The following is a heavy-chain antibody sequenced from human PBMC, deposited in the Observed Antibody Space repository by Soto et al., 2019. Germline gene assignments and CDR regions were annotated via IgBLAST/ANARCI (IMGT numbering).Heavy chain of an antibody. Sequence: GESLKISCKGSGYSFTSYWIGWVRQMPGKGLEWMGVIYLGDSDTSYSPSFQGKVTISADKSISTAYLQWSSLKASDTAFFYCARHQRDSSGWYDRAHYYYYYGMDVWGQGTTVT. CDR3: ARHQRDSSGWYDRAHYYYYYGMDV. J-gene: IGHJ6*02. V-gene: IGHV5-51*01. CDR2: IYLGDSDT. D-gene: IGHD6-19*01. CDR1: GYSFTSYW.